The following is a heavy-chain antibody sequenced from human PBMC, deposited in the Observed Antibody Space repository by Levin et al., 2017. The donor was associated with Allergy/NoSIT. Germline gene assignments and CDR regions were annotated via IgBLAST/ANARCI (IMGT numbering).Heavy chain of an antibody. Sequence: PGESLKISCAASGFTFSTYAMHWVRQAPGKGLEWVAVISYDGSNKYYADSVKGRFTISRDNSKNTLYLQMNSLRAEDTAVYYCARDLSAGTSSSFDYWGQGTLVSVSS. V-gene: IGHV3-30-3*01. CDR1: GFTFSTYA. CDR2: ISYDGSNK. J-gene: IGHJ4*02. CDR3: ARDLSAGTSSSFDY. D-gene: IGHD6-19*01.